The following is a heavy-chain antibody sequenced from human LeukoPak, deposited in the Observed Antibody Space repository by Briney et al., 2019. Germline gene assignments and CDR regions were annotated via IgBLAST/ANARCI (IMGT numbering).Heavy chain of an antibody. Sequence: GGSLRLSCAAYGFSLSGYWMSWVRQAPGKGLEWVARLHADGNEKYFVHSVQGRFTASRDNAKNSLYLQMNSLRVEDTAVYYCARGGYSFDYLGQGTLVTVSS. CDR2: LHADGNEK. CDR3: ARGGYSFDY. CDR1: GFSLSGYW. D-gene: IGHD5-12*01. J-gene: IGHJ4*02. V-gene: IGHV3-7*01.